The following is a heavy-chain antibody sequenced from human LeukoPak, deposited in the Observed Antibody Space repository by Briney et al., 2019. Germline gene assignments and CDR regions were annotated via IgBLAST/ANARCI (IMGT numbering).Heavy chain of an antibody. CDR1: GGYISTDY. V-gene: IGHV4-59*01. J-gene: IGHJ4*02. Sequence: SQTLSLTCTVSGGYISTDYWNWIRQPPGKGLEWIGYIYYTGSTNYNPSLKSRVTISVDTSKNQFSLKLSSVITADTAVYYCARSQGNNAWSYFDSWGQGSLVTVSS. CDR2: IYYTGST. CDR3: ARSQGNNAWSYFDS. D-gene: IGHD2-2*01.